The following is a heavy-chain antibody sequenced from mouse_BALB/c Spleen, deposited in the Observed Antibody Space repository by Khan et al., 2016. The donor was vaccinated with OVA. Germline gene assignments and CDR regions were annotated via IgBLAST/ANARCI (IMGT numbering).Heavy chain of an antibody. CDR3: ARAWGYSYYWYFDV. V-gene: IGHV1-63*01. CDR2: IYPGSGHT. D-gene: IGHD2-3*01. CDR1: GYAFTNYW. Sequence: QVQLKESGTELVRPGTSVKISCKASGYAFTNYWLGWVKQRPGHGLEWIGNIYPGSGHTYYNEKFKVKATLTADKSSSTAYMQLSSLTSEDSAVYFCARAWGYSYYWYFDVWGAGTTVTVSS. J-gene: IGHJ1*01.